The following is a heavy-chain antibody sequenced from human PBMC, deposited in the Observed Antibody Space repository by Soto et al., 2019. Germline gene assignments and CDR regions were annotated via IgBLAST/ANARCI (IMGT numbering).Heavy chain of an antibody. D-gene: IGHD6-13*01. CDR3: AKDLGHRSSWFSYYFDY. Sequence: HPGGSLRLSCAASGFTFSSYAMNWVRQAPGKGLEWVSAISGSGGSTYYADSVKGRFTISRDNSKNTRYLQMNSLSAEDTAVYYCAKDLGHRSSWFSYYFDYWGQGTLVTVSS. CDR2: ISGSGGST. CDR1: GFTFSSYA. J-gene: IGHJ4*02. V-gene: IGHV3-23*01.